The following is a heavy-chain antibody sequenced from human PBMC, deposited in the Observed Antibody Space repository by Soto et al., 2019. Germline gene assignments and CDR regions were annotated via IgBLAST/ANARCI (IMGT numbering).Heavy chain of an antibody. CDR3: AKDPYDILTGPYDY. Sequence: LRLSCAASGFTFSSYAMSWVRQAPGKGLEWVSAISGSGGSTYYADSVKGRFTISRDNSKNTLYLQMNSLRAEDTAVYYCAKDPYDILTGPYDYWGQGTLVTVSS. CDR1: GFTFSSYA. CDR2: ISGSGGST. J-gene: IGHJ4*02. D-gene: IGHD3-9*01. V-gene: IGHV3-23*01.